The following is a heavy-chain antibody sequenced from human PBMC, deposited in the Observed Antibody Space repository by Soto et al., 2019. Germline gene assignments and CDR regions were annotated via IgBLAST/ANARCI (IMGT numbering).Heavy chain of an antibody. D-gene: IGHD6-13*01. Sequence: AVGSLTLSCAASGFTSAYHAMNWVRQAPGKGLEWVSTISSNGENTHYADSVKGRFIISSDNSSNTVDLQMNSLRVEDTAVYYCVYWVSAHFDSCGQRTLVTVSS. CDR2: ISSNGENT. CDR3: VYWVSAHFDS. J-gene: IGHJ5*01. CDR1: GFTSAYHA. V-gene: IGHV3-23*01.